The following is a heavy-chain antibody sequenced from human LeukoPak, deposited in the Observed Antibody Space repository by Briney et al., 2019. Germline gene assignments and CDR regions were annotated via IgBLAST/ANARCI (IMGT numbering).Heavy chain of an antibody. J-gene: IGHJ6*03. CDR1: GFTLSSYS. CDR3: ARPSGYCSGGSCTNYYYYYMDV. V-gene: IGHV3-48*04. Sequence: HPGGSLRLSCAASGFTLSSYSMNWVRQAPGKGLEWVSAISGSGGSTYYADSVKGRFTISRDNAKNSLYLQMNSLRAEDTAVYYCARPSGYCSGGSCTNYYYYYMDVWGKGTTVTISS. CDR2: ISGSGGST. D-gene: IGHD2-15*01.